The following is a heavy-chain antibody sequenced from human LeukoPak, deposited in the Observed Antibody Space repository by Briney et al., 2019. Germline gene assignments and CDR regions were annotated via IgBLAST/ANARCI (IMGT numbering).Heavy chain of an antibody. J-gene: IGHJ4*02. CDR1: GFTFSSYA. CDR2: ISGSGGST. CDR3: ARDFTFGGVTIDY. V-gene: IGHV3-23*01. D-gene: IGHD3-16*01. Sequence: GGSLRLSCAASGFTFSSYAMSWVRQAPGKGLEWVSAISGSGGSTYYADSVKGRFTISRDNSKNTLYLQMNSLRAEDTAVYYCARDFTFGGVTIDYWGQGTLVTVSS.